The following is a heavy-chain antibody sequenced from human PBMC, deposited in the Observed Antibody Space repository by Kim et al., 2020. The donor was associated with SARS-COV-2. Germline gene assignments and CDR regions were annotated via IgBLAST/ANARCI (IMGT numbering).Heavy chain of an antibody. CDR3: ARVALLPYYFDY. Sequence: NYAQKFQGRVTMTRDTSISTAYMELSRLRSDDTAVYYCARVALLPYYFDYWGQGTLVTVSS. J-gene: IGHJ4*02. V-gene: IGHV1-2*02. D-gene: IGHD3-10*01.